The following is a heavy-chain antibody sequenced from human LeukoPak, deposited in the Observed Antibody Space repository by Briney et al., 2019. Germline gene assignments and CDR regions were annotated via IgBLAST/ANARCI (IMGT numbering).Heavy chain of an antibody. Sequence: SETLSLTCTVSGGSISSYYWSWIRQPAGKGLEWIGRIYTSGSTNYNPSLKSRVTMSVDTSKNQFSLKLSSVTAADTAVYYCAAITYYYGSSGYYFDYWGQGTLVTVSS. CDR3: AAITYYYGSSGYYFDY. CDR2: IYTSGST. CDR1: GGSISSYY. V-gene: IGHV4-4*07. J-gene: IGHJ4*02. D-gene: IGHD3-22*01.